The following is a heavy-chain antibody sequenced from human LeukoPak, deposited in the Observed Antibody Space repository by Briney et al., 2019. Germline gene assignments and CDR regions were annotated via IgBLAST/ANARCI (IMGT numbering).Heavy chain of an antibody. D-gene: IGHD3-9*01. V-gene: IGHV3-30*03. CDR2: ISYDGSNK. CDR3: ARDGTPVLRYFDWLGETGPMDV. CDR1: GFSFNNFG. J-gene: IGHJ6*02. Sequence: PGGSLRLSCVASGFSFNNFGMSWVRQAPGKGLEWVAVISYDGSNKYYADSVKGRFTISRDNSKNTLYLQMNSLRAEDTAVYYCARDGTPVLRYFDWLGETGPMDVWGQGTTVTVSS.